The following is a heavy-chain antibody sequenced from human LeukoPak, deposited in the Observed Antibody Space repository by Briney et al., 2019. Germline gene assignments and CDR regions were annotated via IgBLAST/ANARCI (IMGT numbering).Heavy chain of an antibody. V-gene: IGHV3-30*02. CDR1: GFTFSSYG. Sequence: PGGSLRLSCAASGFTFSSYGMHWVRQAPGKGLEWVSFIRYDGTKIYYADSVKGRFTISRDNSKNTLYLQLSSLRAEDTAVYYCARRARYYDSSGYTPWGQGTLVTVSS. J-gene: IGHJ4*02. CDR2: IRYDGTKI. CDR3: ARRARYYDSSGYTP. D-gene: IGHD3-22*01.